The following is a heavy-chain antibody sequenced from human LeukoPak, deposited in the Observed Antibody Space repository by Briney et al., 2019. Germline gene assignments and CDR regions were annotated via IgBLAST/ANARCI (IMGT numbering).Heavy chain of an antibody. CDR3: AMGGVWFDSSGHYRIDH. CDR2: IDGGGTNT. Sequence: GGSLRLSCAASGFTFKRYHMSWVRQAPGKGLDWVSSIDGGGTNTYYADSVKGRFTISRDDSRNTLFVQMNSLRTDDTAVYYCAMGGVWFDSSGHYRIDHWGQGTLVTVSS. V-gene: IGHV3-23*01. CDR1: GFTFKRYH. D-gene: IGHD3-22*01. J-gene: IGHJ4*02.